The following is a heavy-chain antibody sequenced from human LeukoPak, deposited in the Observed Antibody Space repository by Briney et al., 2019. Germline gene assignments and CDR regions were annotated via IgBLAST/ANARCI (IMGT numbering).Heavy chain of an antibody. CDR2: MNSDGSIT. Sequence: PGGSLRLSCAASGFTFSSSWMHWVRQAPGKGLVWVSRMNSDGSITNYADSVKGRFTISRDNAKNTLYLQMHSLRVEDTAVYYCVRAVLGGSDYWGQGTLVTVSS. D-gene: IGHD2-8*02. CDR3: VRAVLGGSDY. CDR1: GFTFSSSW. V-gene: IGHV3-74*01. J-gene: IGHJ4*02.